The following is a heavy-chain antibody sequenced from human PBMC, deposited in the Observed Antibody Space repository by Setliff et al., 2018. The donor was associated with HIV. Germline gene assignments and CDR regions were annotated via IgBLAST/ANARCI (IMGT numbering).Heavy chain of an antibody. J-gene: IGHJ4*02. Sequence: PSETLSLTCTVSGGSISSSSYYWGWIRQPPGKGLEWIGTIYYSGNTYYNPSLKSPVTISVDTSKNQISLQLSSVTAADTAVYYCARRPRIAARPFDYWGQGMLVTVSS. CDR2: IYYSGNT. CDR1: GGSISSSSYY. V-gene: IGHV4-39*01. CDR3: ARRPRIAARPFDY. D-gene: IGHD6-6*01.